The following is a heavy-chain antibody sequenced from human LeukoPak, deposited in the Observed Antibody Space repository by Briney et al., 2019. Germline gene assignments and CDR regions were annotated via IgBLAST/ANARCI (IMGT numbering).Heavy chain of an antibody. D-gene: IGHD3-10*01. J-gene: IGHJ4*02. CDR1: GFTFRSYA. V-gene: IGHV3-23*01. CDR3: ARLTYYDGSGSYYDY. CDR2: ISGSGGST. Sequence: GGSLRLSCAASGFTFRSYAMSWVRQAPGKGLEWVSAISGSGGSTYYADSVKGRFTISRDNSKNTLYLQMNSLRAEDTAVYYCARLTYYDGSGSYYDYWGQGTLVTVSS.